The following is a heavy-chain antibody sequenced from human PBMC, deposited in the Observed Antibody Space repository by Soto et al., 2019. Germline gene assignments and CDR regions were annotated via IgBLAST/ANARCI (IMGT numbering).Heavy chain of an antibody. V-gene: IGHV4-39*01. Sequence: QLQLQESGPGLVKPSETLSLTSTVSGGSISSSSYYWGWIRQPPGKGLEWIGSIYYSGSTYYNPSLKSRVTISVDTSKNQFSLKLSSVTAADTAVYYCAITMVRGVIPPDAFDIWGQGTMVTVSS. CDR3: AITMVRGVIPPDAFDI. D-gene: IGHD3-10*01. J-gene: IGHJ3*02. CDR2: IYYSGST. CDR1: GGSISSSSYY.